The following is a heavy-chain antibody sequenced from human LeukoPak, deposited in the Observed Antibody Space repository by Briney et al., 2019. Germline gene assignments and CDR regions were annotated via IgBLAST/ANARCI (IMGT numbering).Heavy chain of an antibody. D-gene: IGHD3-16*01. Sequence: GGSLRLSCAASGFTFSSYGMSWVRQAPGKGLEWVSAISGSGDSTHYADSVKGRFTISRDNSKNTLYVQMNSLRAEDTAVYYCVKGDSKGGPNWFGPWGQGTLVTVSS. CDR2: ISGSGDST. CDR1: GFTFSSYG. J-gene: IGHJ5*02. V-gene: IGHV3-23*01. CDR3: VKGDSKGGPNWFGP.